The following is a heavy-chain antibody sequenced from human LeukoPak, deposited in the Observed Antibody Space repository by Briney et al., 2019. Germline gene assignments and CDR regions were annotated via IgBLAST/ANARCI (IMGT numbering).Heavy chain of an antibody. Sequence: PGGSLRLSCVASGFTLSTYWMHWVRQAPGKGLVWVSRINSDGSATTYADSVMVRFTISRDSAKNTPYLQMNSLRPEDTAVYYCARGNKWSFDSWGQGALVTVSS. CDR1: GFTLSTYW. CDR2: INSDGSAT. D-gene: IGHD2-15*01. CDR3: ARGNKWSFDS. V-gene: IGHV3-74*01. J-gene: IGHJ4*02.